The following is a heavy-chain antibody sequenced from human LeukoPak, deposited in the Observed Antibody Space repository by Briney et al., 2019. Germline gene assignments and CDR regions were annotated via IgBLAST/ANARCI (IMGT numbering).Heavy chain of an antibody. J-gene: IGHJ4*02. D-gene: IGHD5-18*01. CDR1: GFTFSSYS. CDR2: ISSSSSYI. Sequence: GGSLRLSCAASGFTFSSYSMNWVCQAPGKGLEWVSSISSSSSYIYYADSVKGRFTISRDNAKNSLYLQMNSLRAEDTAVYYCAREDTAMVLIDYWGQGTLVTVSS. V-gene: IGHV3-21*01. CDR3: AREDTAMVLIDY.